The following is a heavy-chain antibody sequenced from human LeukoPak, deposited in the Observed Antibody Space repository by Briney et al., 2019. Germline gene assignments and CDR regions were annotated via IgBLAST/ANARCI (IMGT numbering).Heavy chain of an antibody. CDR2: IYPGDSDT. CDR3: ARYYYDSSGYPDFDY. D-gene: IGHD3-22*01. Sequence: TRGESLKISCKGSGYSFTSYWIGWVRQMPGRGLEWMGIIYPGDSDTRYSPSFQGQVTISADKSISTAYLQWSSLKASDTAMYYCARYYYDSSGYPDFDYWGQGTLVTVSS. J-gene: IGHJ4*02. CDR1: GYSFTSYW. V-gene: IGHV5-51*01.